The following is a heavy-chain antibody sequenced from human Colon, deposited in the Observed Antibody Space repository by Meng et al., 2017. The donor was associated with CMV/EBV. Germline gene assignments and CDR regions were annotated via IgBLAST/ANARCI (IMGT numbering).Heavy chain of an antibody. D-gene: IGHD4-17*01. CDR1: GFTFTSYW. CDR3: ARDYFMVGTVTNFDY. CDR2: IATDGGST. Sequence: GESLKISCSASGFTFTSYWMHWVRQAPGRGLVWVSRIATDGGSTVHADSVRGRFTISRDSAKSTVFLQMNSLRAEDTAVYYCARDYFMVGTVTNFDYWGQGTLVTVSS. V-gene: IGHV3-74*01. J-gene: IGHJ4*02.